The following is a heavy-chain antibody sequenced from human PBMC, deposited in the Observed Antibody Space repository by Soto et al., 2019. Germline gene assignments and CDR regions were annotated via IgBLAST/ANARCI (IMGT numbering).Heavy chain of an antibody. J-gene: IGHJ4*02. Sequence: SVKVSCKASGGTFSSYAISWVRQAPGQGLEWMGGIIPIFGTANYAQKFQGRVTITADESTSTAYMELSSLRSEDTAVYYCARDNMPGIAAAGNDYWGQGTLVTAPQ. CDR3: ARDNMPGIAAAGNDY. V-gene: IGHV1-69*13. D-gene: IGHD6-13*01. CDR2: IIPIFGTA. CDR1: GGTFSSYA.